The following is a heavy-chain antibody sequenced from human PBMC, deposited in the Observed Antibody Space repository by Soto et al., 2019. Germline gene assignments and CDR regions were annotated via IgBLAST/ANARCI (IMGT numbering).Heavy chain of an antibody. V-gene: IGHV1-69*01. D-gene: IGHD1-26*01. CDR2: IVPMLGTP. CDR1: GGTFDNFI. J-gene: IGHJ6*02. CDR3: ARNGTYSSSLSQYSGMDV. Sequence: QVQLVQSGAEVKEPGSSVRVSCKASGGTFDNFIMNWVRQTPGQGLEWMGGIVPMLGTPTYAEKFKGRVTISATGSTSTMDMEVTSLRSEDSAIDYCARNGTYSSSLSQYSGMDVWGQGTTVFGSS.